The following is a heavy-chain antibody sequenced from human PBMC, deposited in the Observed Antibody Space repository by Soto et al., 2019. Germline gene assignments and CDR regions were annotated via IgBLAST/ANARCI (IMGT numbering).Heavy chain of an antibody. J-gene: IGHJ5*01. D-gene: IGHD2-21*01. V-gene: IGHV3-23*01. Sequence: EVQLLESGGGLVQPGGSLRLSCAASGFTFSSYAMSWVRQTPGKGLEWVSTLSGSGGTTYYADSVKGQFTISRDNSKSTLYLQMNSLRAEDTAVYYCAKDHGTCGPNWSDSWGQGTLVTVSS. CDR2: LSGSGGTT. CDR3: AKDHGTCGPNWSDS. CDR1: GFTFSSYA.